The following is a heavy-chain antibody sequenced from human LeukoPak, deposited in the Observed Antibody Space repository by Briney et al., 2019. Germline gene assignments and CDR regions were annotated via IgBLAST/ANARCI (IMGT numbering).Heavy chain of an antibody. D-gene: IGHD1-26*01. Sequence: ASVKVSCKASGYTFTGYYMYWVRQAPGQGLEWMGWINPNSGGKNYAQKFQGRVTMTRDTSISTVYMELSRLRSDDTALYYCAKDLLMGNYYYGMDVWGQGTTVTVS. CDR3: AKDLLMGNYYYGMDV. V-gene: IGHV1-2*02. CDR2: INPNSGGK. CDR1: GYTFTGYY. J-gene: IGHJ6*02.